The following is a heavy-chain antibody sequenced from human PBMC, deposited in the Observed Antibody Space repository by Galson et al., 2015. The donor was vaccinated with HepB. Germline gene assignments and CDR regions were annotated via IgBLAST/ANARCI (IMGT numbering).Heavy chain of an antibody. V-gene: IGHV3-53*01. CDR2: IYSGGST. CDR3: ARAIYYYYGMDV. CDR1: GFTVSSNY. Sequence: SLRLSCAASGFTVSSNYMSWVRQAPGKGLEWVSVIYSGGSTYYADSVKGRFTISRDNSKNTLYLQMNSLRAEDTAVYYCARAIYYYYGMDVWGQGTTVTVSS. J-gene: IGHJ6*02.